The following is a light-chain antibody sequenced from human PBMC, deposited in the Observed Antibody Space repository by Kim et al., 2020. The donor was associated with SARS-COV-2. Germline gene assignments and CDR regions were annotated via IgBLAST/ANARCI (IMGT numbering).Light chain of an antibody. Sequence: ASVGDRVTITCRASQSISSWLAWYQQKPGKAAKLLIYDASSLESGVPSRFSGSGSGTEFTLTISSLQPDDFATYYCQQYNSYWWTFGQGTKVDIK. CDR3: QQYNSYWWT. J-gene: IGKJ1*01. CDR2: DAS. CDR1: QSISSW. V-gene: IGKV1-5*01.